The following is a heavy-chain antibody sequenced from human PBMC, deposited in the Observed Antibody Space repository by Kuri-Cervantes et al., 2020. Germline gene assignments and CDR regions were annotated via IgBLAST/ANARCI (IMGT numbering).Heavy chain of an antibody. V-gene: IGHV3-11*01. J-gene: IGHJ4*02. D-gene: IGHD5-18*01. CDR2: ISSSGSTI. Sequence: LSLTCAASGFTFSDYYMSWIRQAPGKGLEWVSYISSSGSTIYYADSVKGRFTISRDNAKNSLYLQMKSLRAEDTAVYYCAKGTQLWPEASFDYWGQGTLVTVSS. CDR3: AKGTQLWPEASFDY. CDR1: GFTFSDYY.